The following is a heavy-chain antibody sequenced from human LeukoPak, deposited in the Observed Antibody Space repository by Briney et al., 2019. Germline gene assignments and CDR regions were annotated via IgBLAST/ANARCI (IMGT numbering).Heavy chain of an antibody. CDR2: IYYSGST. J-gene: IGHJ4*02. V-gene: IGHV4-59*01. Sequence: SETLSLTCTVSGGSISSYYWSWIRQPPGKGLEWIGYIYYSGSTNYNPSLKSRVTISVDTSKNQFSLRLGSVTAADTAVYYCARVTGYVMEDYFDYWGQGTLVTVSS. D-gene: IGHD6-13*01. CDR1: GGSISSYY. CDR3: ARVTGYVMEDYFDY.